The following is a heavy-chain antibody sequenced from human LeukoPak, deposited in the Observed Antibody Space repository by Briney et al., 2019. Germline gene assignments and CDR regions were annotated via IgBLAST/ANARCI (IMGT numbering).Heavy chain of an antibody. D-gene: IGHD3-9*01. Sequence: GESLKISCKGSGYSFSSYWIAWVRQMPGKGLEWMGIIYPGDSDTRYSPSFQGQVTISADKSISTAYLQWSSLKASDTAMYYCARLSYYDILTGQFDYWGQGTLVTVSS. CDR3: ARLSYYDILTGQFDY. V-gene: IGHV5-51*01. CDR1: GYSFSSYW. J-gene: IGHJ4*02. CDR2: IYPGDSDT.